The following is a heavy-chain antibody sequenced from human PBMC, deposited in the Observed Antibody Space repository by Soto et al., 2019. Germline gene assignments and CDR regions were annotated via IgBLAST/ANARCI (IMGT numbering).Heavy chain of an antibody. D-gene: IGHD3-10*01. J-gene: IGHJ4*02. CDR2: IKQDGSEK. V-gene: IGHV3-7*03. CDR1: GFTFSSYW. CDR3: ARGTLPPPPYYYGSGSLAFGY. Sequence: GGSLRLSCAASGFTFSSYWMSWVRQAPGKGLEWVANIKQDGSEKYYVDSVKGRFTISRDNAKNSLYLQMNSLRAEDTAVYYCARGTLPPPPYYYGSGSLAFGYWGQGTLVTVSS.